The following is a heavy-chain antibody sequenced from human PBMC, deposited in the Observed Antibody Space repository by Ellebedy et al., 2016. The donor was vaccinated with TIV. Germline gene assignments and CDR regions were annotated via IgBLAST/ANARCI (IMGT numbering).Heavy chain of an antibody. V-gene: IGHV3-7*03. CDR2: IKQDGSEK. CDR1: GFTFSSNW. Sequence: PGGSLRLSCAASGFTFSSNWMSWVRQTPGKGLEWVAYIKQDGSEKYYVDSVKGRFTISRDNAKNSLYLQMNSLRAEDTAVYYGARGRSFNWGQGTLVTVSS. J-gene: IGHJ4*02. CDR3: ARGRSFN. D-gene: IGHD3-10*01.